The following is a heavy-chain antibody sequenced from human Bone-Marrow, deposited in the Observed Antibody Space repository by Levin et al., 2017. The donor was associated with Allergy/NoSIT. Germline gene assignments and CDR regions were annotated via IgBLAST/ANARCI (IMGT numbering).Heavy chain of an antibody. J-gene: IGHJ5*02. CDR1: GYTFTNYD. CDR2: INPNSGKT. D-gene: IGHD6-13*01. Sequence: PMASVKVSCKASGYTFTNYDINWVRQAPGQGLEWMGSINPNSGKTGHAQKFQGRVTMTRDTSLSTAYMELTSLTSEDTAVYYCARVLPAGQVRGYFDPWGQGALVTVSS. CDR3: ARVLPAGQVRGYFDP. V-gene: IGHV1-8*01.